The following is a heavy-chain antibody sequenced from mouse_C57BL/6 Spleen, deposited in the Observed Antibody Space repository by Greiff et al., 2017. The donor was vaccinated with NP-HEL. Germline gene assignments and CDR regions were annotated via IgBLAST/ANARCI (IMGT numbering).Heavy chain of an antibody. Sequence: VHVKQSGAELVKPGASVKLSCTASGFNIKDYYMHWVKQRTEQGLEWIGRIDPEDGETKYAQKFQGKATITAATSSNTAYLQLSSLTSEDTSVYYCGGGVTPFAYWGQVTLVTVSA. D-gene: IGHD2-3*01. CDR2: IDPEDGET. J-gene: IGHJ3*01. V-gene: IGHV14-2*01. CDR1: GFNIKDYY. CDR3: GGGVTPFAY.